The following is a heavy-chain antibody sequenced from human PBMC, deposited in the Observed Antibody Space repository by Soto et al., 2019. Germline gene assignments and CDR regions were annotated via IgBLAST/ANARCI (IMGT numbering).Heavy chain of an antibody. D-gene: IGHD3-16*01. CDR1: GFTFSHYA. CDR2: ISYDGDNK. V-gene: IGHV3-30-3*01. J-gene: IGHJ6*02. CDR3: AKDDSAGGSYFYGMDV. Sequence: QVQLVESGGGVVQPGRSLRLSCVASGFTFSHYAIHWVRQAPGKGPEWVAVISYDGDNKYYADSVKGRFTISRDNTKDPMNLQMNSLRTEDTAVYYCAKDDSAGGSYFYGMDVWGQGTTVTVSS.